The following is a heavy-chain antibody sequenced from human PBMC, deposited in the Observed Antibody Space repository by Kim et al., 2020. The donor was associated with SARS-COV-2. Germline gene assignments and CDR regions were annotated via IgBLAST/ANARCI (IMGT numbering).Heavy chain of an antibody. CDR1: GFTFDDYG. D-gene: IGHD3-3*01. CDR3: ARGPRFLDPLWFDP. V-gene: IGHV3-20*01. J-gene: IGHJ5*02. Sequence: GGSLRLSCAASGFTFDDYGMSWVRQAPGKGLEWVSGINWNGGSTGYADSVKGRFTISRDNAKNSLYLQMNSLRAEDTALYHCARGPRFLDPLWFDPWGQGTLVTVSS. CDR2: INWNGGST.